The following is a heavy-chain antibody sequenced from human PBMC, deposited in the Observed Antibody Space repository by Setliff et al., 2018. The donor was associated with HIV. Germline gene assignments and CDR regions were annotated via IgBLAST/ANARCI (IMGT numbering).Heavy chain of an antibody. CDR1: GYTFTNYG. CDR3: ARPAATWHFDY. Sequence: GASVKVSCKASGYTFTNYGITWVRQAPGHGLEWMGWIGAKNDNTNYARQFQGRVTMTTDTSTNTVYMELSSLTSDDTAVYYCARPAATWHFDYWGQGTLVTVSS. CDR2: IGAKNDNT. D-gene: IGHD2-2*01. V-gene: IGHV1-18*01. J-gene: IGHJ4*02.